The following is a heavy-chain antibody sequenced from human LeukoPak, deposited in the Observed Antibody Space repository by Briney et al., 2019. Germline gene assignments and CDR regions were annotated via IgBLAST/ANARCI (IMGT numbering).Heavy chain of an antibody. J-gene: IGHJ4*02. CDR2: ISYSGST. D-gene: IGHD3-10*01. V-gene: IGHV4-59*12. CDR1: GDSISSYR. Sequence: SETLSLTCSVSGDSISSYRWSWIRQPPGKGLEWIGYISYSGSTNYNPSLKNRVTISVDTSKNQFSLKMKSVAAADTAMYYCARVRATGSFDYWGQGTLVTVSS. CDR3: ARVRATGSFDY.